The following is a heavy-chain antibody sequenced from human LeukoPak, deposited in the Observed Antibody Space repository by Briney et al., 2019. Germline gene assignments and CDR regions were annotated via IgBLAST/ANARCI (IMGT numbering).Heavy chain of an antibody. D-gene: IGHD5-24*01. CDR1: GFTFSDYY. CDR3: ARVFGGNGYNSVTFDY. CDR2: ISSSGSTI. J-gene: IGHJ4*02. Sequence: GGSLRHSCAASGFTFSDYYVSWIRQAPGKGLEWVSYISSSGSTIYYADSVKGRFTISRDNAKNSLYLQMNSLRAEDTAVYYCARVFGGNGYNSVTFDYWGQGTLVTVSS. V-gene: IGHV3-11*01.